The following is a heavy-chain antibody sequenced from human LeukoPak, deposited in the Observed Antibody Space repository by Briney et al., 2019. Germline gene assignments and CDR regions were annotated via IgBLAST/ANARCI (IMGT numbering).Heavy chain of an antibody. J-gene: IGHJ4*02. D-gene: IGHD3-22*01. V-gene: IGHV3-74*01. CDR1: GFTFSSYW. CDR2: INSDGSST. CDR3: ARDEGYDSSGYYYPAKYEY. Sequence: GGSLRLSCAASGFTFSSYWMHWVRQAPGKGLVWVSRINSDGSSTNYADSVKGRFTISRVNAKSTLFLQMNSLRAEDTAVYYCARDEGYDSSGYYYPAKYEYWGQGNLVTVSS.